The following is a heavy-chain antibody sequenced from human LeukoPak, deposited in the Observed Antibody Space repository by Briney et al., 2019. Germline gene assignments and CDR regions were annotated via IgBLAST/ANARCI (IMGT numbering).Heavy chain of an antibody. CDR1: GFTFSSYG. CDR2: ISYDGSNK. CDR3: AKDGASSSFDY. J-gene: IGHJ4*02. V-gene: IGHV3-30*18. Sequence: GRSLRLSCAASGFTFSSYGMHWVRQAPGKGLEWVAVISYDGSNKYYADSVKGRVTISRDNSENTLYLQMNSLRAEDTAVYYCAKDGASSSFDYWGQGTLVTVSS. D-gene: IGHD6-13*01.